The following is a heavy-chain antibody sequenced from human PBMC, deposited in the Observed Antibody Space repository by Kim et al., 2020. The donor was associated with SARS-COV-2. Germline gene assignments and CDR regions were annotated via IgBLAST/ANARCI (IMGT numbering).Heavy chain of an antibody. CDR1: GYSFTIYW. J-gene: IGHJ4*02. CDR2: IYPGDSDT. Sequence: GESLKISCKGSGYSFTIYWIAWVRQMPGKGLEWMGIIYPGDSDTIYSPSFQGQVTISADKSISTAYLQWSSLKASDIAMYYCARHLSVQGRLCFFDYWGQGTLVTVSS. D-gene: IGHD2-2*01. V-gene: IGHV5-51*01. CDR3: ARHLSVQGRLCFFDY.